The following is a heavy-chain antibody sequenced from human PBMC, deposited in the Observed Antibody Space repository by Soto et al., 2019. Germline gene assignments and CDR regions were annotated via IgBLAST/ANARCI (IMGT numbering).Heavy chain of an antibody. CDR3: ARGGRDGYNSGFDY. D-gene: IGHD5-12*01. Sequence: QVQLVQSGAEVKKPGASVKVSCKASGYTFTSYAMHWVRQAPGQRLEWMGWINAGNGNTKYSQKFQGRVTITRDTSASTAYMELNSLRSEDTAVYYCARGGRDGYNSGFDYWGQGTLVTVSS. CDR1: GYTFTSYA. V-gene: IGHV1-3*01. J-gene: IGHJ4*02. CDR2: INAGNGNT.